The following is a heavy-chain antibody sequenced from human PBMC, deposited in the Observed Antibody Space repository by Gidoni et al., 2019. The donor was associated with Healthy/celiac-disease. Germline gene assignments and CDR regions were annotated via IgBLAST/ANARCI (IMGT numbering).Heavy chain of an antibody. Sequence: QVQLQQWGAGLLKPSETLSLTCAVYGGSFSGYYWSWIRQPPGKGLEWIGEINHSGSTNYNPSLKSRVTISVDTSKNQFSLKLSSVTAADTAVYYCAIPGVAVPRAFRYGMDVWGQGTTVTVSS. J-gene: IGHJ6*02. CDR2: INHSGST. CDR1: GGSFSGYY. V-gene: IGHV4-34*01. CDR3: AIPGVAVPRAFRYGMDV. D-gene: IGHD6-19*01.